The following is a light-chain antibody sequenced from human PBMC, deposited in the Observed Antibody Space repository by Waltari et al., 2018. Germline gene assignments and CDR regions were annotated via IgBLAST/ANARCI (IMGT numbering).Light chain of an antibody. Sequence: QSAPTQPASVSGSLGQSITLSCAGTSSYVGGYSYVSWYHQHPGKAPKLMIYDVKNRPLGVSNRFSGSKSGNTASLTISGLQAEDEADYYCSSYTSSSTVVFGGGTKLTVL. CDR3: SSYTSSSTVV. CDR1: SSYVGGYSY. V-gene: IGLV2-14*03. J-gene: IGLJ2*01. CDR2: DVK.